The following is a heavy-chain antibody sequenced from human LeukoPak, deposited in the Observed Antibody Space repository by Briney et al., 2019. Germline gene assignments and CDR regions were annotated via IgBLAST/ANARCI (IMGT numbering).Heavy chain of an antibody. J-gene: IGHJ5*02. Sequence: GGSLRLSCAASGFSFNTYSMTWVRQAPGKGLEWISHISAASHGIYYADSVKGRFTISRDNGKNSVFLQMNSLRPEDTAVYYCARCEQQLVRFLSGYNWFDPWGQGTLVTVSS. CDR1: GFSFNTYS. CDR3: ARCEQQLVRFLSGYNWFDP. D-gene: IGHD6-13*01. CDR2: ISAASHGI. V-gene: IGHV3-48*01.